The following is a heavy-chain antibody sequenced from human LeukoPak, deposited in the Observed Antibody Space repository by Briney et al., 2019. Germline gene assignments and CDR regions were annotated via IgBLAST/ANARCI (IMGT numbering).Heavy chain of an antibody. J-gene: IGHJ4*02. V-gene: IGHV3-30-3*01. Sequence: GGSLRLSCAASGFTFSSYAMHRVRQAPGKGLEWVAVISYDGSNKYYADSVKGRFTISRDNSKNTLYLQMNSLRAEDTAVYYCASLGQGGSSDSDYWGQGTLVTVSS. D-gene: IGHD1-26*01. CDR1: GFTFSSYA. CDR3: ASLGQGGSSDSDY. CDR2: ISYDGSNK.